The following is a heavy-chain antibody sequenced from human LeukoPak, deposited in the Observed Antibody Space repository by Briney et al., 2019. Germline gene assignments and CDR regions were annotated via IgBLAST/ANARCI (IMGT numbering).Heavy chain of an antibody. CDR2: IKQDGSEK. J-gene: IGHJ6*04. D-gene: IGHD1-14*01. V-gene: IGHV3-7*03. CDR3: ARDTGYGMDV. CDR1: GFTFSSYW. Sequence: GGSLRLSCAASGFTFSSYWMNWVRQAPGKGLEWVANIKQDGSEKYYVDSVKARFTVSRDNAKNSLYLQMTSLRAEDTAVYYCARDTGYGMDVWGKGTTVTVSS.